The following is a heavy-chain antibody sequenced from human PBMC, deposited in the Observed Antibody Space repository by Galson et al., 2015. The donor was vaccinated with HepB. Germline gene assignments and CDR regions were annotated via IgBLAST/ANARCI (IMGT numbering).Heavy chain of an antibody. Sequence: SETLSLTCTVSGGSVSSSTYYWSWIRQTPGKGLEWIGYIYYSGSTKYNPSLKRRVTMSLDTSKNQFSLRLSSVTAADTALYYCARAYYLNSYAYLIFDNVGQGTLVPVSS. CDR3: ARAYYLNSYAYLIFDN. CDR2: IYYSGST. CDR1: GGSVSSSTYY. J-gene: IGHJ4*02. V-gene: IGHV4-61*01. D-gene: IGHD3-16*01.